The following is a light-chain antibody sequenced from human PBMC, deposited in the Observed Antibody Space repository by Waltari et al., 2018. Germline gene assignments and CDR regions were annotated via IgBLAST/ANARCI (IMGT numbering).Light chain of an antibody. J-gene: IGLJ1*01. Sequence: QLVLTQSPSASASLGASVKLTCTLSSGHSNYAIAWPQQQAKKGPRYLMKINRDGSHNKGDGIPDRFSGSTSGAERYLTISSLQSEDEADYYCQTWGAGIRVFGTGTKVTVL. CDR3: QTWGAGIRV. CDR2: INRDGSH. V-gene: IGLV4-69*01. CDR1: SGHSNYA.